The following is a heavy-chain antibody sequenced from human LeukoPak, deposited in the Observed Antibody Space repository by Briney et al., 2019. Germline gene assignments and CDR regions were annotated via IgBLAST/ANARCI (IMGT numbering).Heavy chain of an antibody. J-gene: IGHJ4*02. CDR3: ARQGYGLFDY. D-gene: IGHD5-18*01. V-gene: IGHV4-39*01. Sequence: SETLSLTCTVSGGSISSSSYYWGWIRQPPGQGLEWIGSIYYSGSTYYNPSLKSRVTISVDTSKNQFSLKLSSVTAADTAVYYCARQGYGLFDYWGQGTLVTVSS. CDR2: IYYSGST. CDR1: GGSISSSSYY.